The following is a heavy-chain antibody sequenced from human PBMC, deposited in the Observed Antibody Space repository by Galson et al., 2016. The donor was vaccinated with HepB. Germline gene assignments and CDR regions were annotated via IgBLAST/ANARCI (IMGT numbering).Heavy chain of an antibody. Sequence: SVKVSCKASGYTFKSFGISWVRQAPGQGLEWLGWISAHNGNTNYAQTLQGRVTMTTDAFTTTAYMELRSLRSDDTAVYYCAGEGWYLDYWGQGTLVTVSS. D-gene: IGHD2-15*01. J-gene: IGHJ4*02. CDR1: GYTFKSFG. CDR3: AGEGWYLDY. V-gene: IGHV1-18*01. CDR2: ISAHNGNT.